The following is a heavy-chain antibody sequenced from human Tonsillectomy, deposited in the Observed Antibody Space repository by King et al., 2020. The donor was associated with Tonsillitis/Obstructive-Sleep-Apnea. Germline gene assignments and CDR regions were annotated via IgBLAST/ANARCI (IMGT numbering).Heavy chain of an antibody. J-gene: IGHJ4*02. Sequence: EVQLVESGGGLVKPGGSLRLSCAASGFTFSSFSMNWVRQAPGKGLEWLSSISSSSSYIYYADSVKGRFTISRDNAKNSLYLQMNSVRAEDTAVYYCARGDIVIVPSAIGDWGQGTLVTVSS. D-gene: IGHD2-2*02. V-gene: IGHV3-21*01. CDR3: ARGDIVIVPSAIGD. CDR2: ISSSSSYI. CDR1: GFTFSSFS.